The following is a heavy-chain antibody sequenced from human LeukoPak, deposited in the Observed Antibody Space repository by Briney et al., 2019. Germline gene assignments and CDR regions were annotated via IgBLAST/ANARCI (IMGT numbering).Heavy chain of an antibody. CDR3: ARGRQYLNPFDS. CDR1: GDSISSYH. Sequence: SETLSLTCTVSGDSISSYHWNWIRQPPGKGLEYIGHISYTGTTNYNPSLKSRVTISLDTSKNQFSLKLNSVAAADTAVYYCARGRQYLNPFDSWGQGTLVTVSS. D-gene: IGHD2/OR15-2a*01. V-gene: IGHV4-59*01. J-gene: IGHJ4*02. CDR2: ISYTGTT.